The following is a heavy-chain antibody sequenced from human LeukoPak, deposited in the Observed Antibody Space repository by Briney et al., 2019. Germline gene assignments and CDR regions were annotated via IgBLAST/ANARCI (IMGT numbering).Heavy chain of an antibody. CDR1: GFTFSSHG. Sequence: PGRSLRLSCAATGFTFSSHGMHGVRQAPGKGLEWVAVISYDGSNKYYADSVKGRFTISRDNTKNTLYLQMNSLRAEDTAVYYCAKGDRGYSYGPDCWGQGTLVTVSS. J-gene: IGHJ4*02. D-gene: IGHD5-18*01. V-gene: IGHV3-30*18. CDR3: AKGDRGYSYGPDC. CDR2: ISYDGSNK.